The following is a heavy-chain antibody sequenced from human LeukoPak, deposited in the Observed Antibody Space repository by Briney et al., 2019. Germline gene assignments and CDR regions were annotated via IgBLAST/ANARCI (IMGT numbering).Heavy chain of an antibody. Sequence: GRSLRLSCAASGFTFNSYGMHWVRQAPGKGLEWVAVISYDGITNYYADSVKGRFTVSRDNSENTLYLQMNSLRPDDTAVYYCAKKAAPVSAIRAGFDYWGQGTLVTVSS. CDR3: AKKAAPVSAIRAGFDY. V-gene: IGHV3-30*18. CDR1: GFTFNSYG. CDR2: ISYDGITN. J-gene: IGHJ4*02. D-gene: IGHD2-21*01.